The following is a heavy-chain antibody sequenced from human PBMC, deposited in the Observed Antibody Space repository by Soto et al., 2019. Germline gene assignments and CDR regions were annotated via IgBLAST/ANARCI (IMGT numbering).Heavy chain of an antibody. CDR3: ARGIAARPVGWFDP. Sequence: ASVKVSCKASGYTFTTYDISWVRQAPGQGLEWMGRISACNGNTNYAQKFQGRDTMTRDTSTSTAYMELSSLRSEDTAVYYCARGIAARPVGWFDPWGQGTLVTVSS. CDR2: ISACNGNT. D-gene: IGHD6-6*01. CDR1: GYTFTTYD. V-gene: IGHV1-18*01. J-gene: IGHJ5*02.